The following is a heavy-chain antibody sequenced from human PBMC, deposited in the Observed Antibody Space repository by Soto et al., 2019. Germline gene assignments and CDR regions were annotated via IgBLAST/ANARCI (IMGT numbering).Heavy chain of an antibody. J-gene: IGHJ4*02. V-gene: IGHV3-23*01. CDR3: AKEMEWLLLPDY. D-gene: IGHD3-22*01. CDR2: ISGGGGST. Sequence: LRLSCAASGFTFSSYAMSWVRQAPGKGLEWVSAISGGGGSTYYADSVKGRFTISRDNSKNTLYLQMNSLRAEDTAVYYCAKEMEWLLLPDYWGQGTLVTVSS. CDR1: GFTFSSYA.